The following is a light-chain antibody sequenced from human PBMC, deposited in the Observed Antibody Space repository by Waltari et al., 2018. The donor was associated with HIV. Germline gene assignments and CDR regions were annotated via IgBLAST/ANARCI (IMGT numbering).Light chain of an antibody. CDR2: DVT. J-gene: IGLJ2*01. CDR1: SSDIGGSTS. Sequence: QSALTQPASVSGSPGPSIIISCTGTSSDIGGSTSVSWYQHHPGKAPKLIIYDVTERPTGISNRFSGSKSGNTASLTISGLQTEDEADFYCSSYITGSPFVFGGGTKVTVL. CDR3: SSYITGSPFV. V-gene: IGLV2-14*03.